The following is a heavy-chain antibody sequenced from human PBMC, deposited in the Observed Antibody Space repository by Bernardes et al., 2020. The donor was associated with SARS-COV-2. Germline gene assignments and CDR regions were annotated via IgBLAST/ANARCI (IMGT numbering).Heavy chain of an antibody. CDR2: ISDAGDST. J-gene: IGHJ4*02. D-gene: IGHD2-15*01. CDR3: AREIDIPVGGKFRPPDY. CDR1: GFTFSSYS. Sequence: SLRLSCSASGFTFSSYSFKWVRQAPGKGPEWVSSISDAGDSTTYADSMKGRFTISRDNAKNLLYLQMNSLRVEDTAVYYCAREIDIPVGGKFRPPDYWGLGTRVTVAS. V-gene: IGHV3-21*06.